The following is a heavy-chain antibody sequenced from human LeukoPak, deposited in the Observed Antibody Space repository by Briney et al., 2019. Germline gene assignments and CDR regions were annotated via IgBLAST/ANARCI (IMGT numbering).Heavy chain of an antibody. D-gene: IGHD3-10*01. CDR2: ISSSSSYI. CDR3: ARDIGAYYYGSGSCDY. J-gene: IGHJ4*02. CDR1: GFTFSSYS. Sequence: GGSLRLSCAASGFTFSSYSMNWVRQAPGKGLEWVSSISSSSSYIYYADSVKGRFTISRDNAKNLLYLQMNSLRAEDTAVYYCARDIGAYYYGSGSCDYWGQGTLVTVSS. V-gene: IGHV3-21*01.